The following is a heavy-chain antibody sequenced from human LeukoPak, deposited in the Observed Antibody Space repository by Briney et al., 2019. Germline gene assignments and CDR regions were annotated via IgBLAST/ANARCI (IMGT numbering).Heavy chain of an antibody. Sequence: PSQTLSLTCAISGDSVSSNSAAWNWIRQSPSRGLEWLGRTYYRSKWYNDYAVSVKSRITINPDTSKNQFSLQLNSVTPEDTAVYYCARDVANWNDVAPPGVFDYWGQGTLVTVSS. V-gene: IGHV6-1*01. CDR2: TYYRSKWYN. J-gene: IGHJ4*02. D-gene: IGHD1-1*01. CDR3: ARDVANWNDVAPPGVFDY. CDR1: GDSVSSNSAA.